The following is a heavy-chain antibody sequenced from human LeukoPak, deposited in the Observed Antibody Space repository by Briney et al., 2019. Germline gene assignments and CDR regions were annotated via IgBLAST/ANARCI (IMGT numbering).Heavy chain of an antibody. V-gene: IGHV3-20*04. CDR2: INWNGGST. Sequence: GGSLRLSCVGSGFNFDYYGMTWVSQAPGKGLQWVSGINWNGGSTGYADSVKGRFTISRDNAKNSLYLQMNSLRAEDTALYYCARSYDSSGYYFSPGGYWGQGTLVTVSS. D-gene: IGHD3-22*01. J-gene: IGHJ4*02. CDR1: GFNFDYYG. CDR3: ARSYDSSGYYFSPGGY.